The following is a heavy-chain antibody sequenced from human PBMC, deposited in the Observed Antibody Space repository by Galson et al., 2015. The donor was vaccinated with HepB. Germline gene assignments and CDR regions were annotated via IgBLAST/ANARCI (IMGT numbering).Heavy chain of an antibody. CDR1: GFSARNYW. D-gene: IGHD1/OR15-1a*01. V-gene: IGHV3-30*18. CDR3: TKGAYRNILMSGGWFDP. Sequence: SLRLSCAASGFSARNYWMNWVRQAPGRGLEWVAAISDDGSNKHSADSVKGRFFISRDNSNNTVFLQMNSLRVEDTAVYYCTKGAYRNILMSGGWFDPWGQGTLVSVSS. J-gene: IGHJ5*02. CDR2: ISDDGSNK.